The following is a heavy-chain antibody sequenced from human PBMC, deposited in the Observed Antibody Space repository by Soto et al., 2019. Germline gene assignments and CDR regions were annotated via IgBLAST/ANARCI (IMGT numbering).Heavy chain of an antibody. CDR2: IYYSGST. Sequence: SETLSLTCTVSGGSISSYYWSWIRQPPGKGLEWIGYIYYSGSTNYNPSLKSRVTISVDTSKNQFSLKLSSVTAADTAVYYCAGGEWAALAQFDYWGQGTLVTVSS. J-gene: IGHJ4*02. D-gene: IGHD5-18*01. CDR1: GGSISSYY. CDR3: AGGEWAALAQFDY. V-gene: IGHV4-59*01.